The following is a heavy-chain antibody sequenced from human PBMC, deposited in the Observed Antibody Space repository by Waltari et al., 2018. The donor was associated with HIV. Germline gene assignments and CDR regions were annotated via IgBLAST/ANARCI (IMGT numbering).Heavy chain of an antibody. CDR1: GGTFSGYY. CDR3: AREKSRASKWYGIFYYDA. J-gene: IGHJ5*02. V-gene: IGHV4-34*02. Sequence: QVQLQQWGAGLLKPSETLSLTCAAYGGTFSGYYWTWIRQAPGKGLEWIGEINHRGKTNNTPSLRSRLTLSVDTSKNQVSLRMKSVTGADTAIYYCAREKSRASKWYGIFYYDAWGQGTLVSVPS. CDR2: INHRGKT. D-gene: IGHD2-15*01.